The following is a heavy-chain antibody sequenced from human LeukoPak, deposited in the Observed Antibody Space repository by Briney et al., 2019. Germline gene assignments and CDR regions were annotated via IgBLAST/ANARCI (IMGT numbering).Heavy chain of an antibody. J-gene: IGHJ4*02. Sequence: GGSLRLSCAASGFTFRSYAMHWVRQAPGKGLEWVAVTSYNGSNKYYADSVKGRFTISRDNSKNTLYLQMNSLRAEDTAVYYCARPYYYESNGFECWGQGTLVSVSS. CDR1: GFTFRSYA. D-gene: IGHD3-22*01. V-gene: IGHV3-30-3*01. CDR3: ARPYYYESNGFEC. CDR2: TSYNGSNK.